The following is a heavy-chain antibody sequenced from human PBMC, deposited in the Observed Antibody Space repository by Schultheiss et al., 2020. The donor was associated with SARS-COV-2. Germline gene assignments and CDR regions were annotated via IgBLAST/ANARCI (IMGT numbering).Heavy chain of an antibody. Sequence: GESLKISCAASGFTFSSYSMNWVRQAPGKGLEWVSSISSSSSYIYYADSVKGRFTISRDNAKNSLYLQMNSLRAEDTAVYYCARAIRAAATLIGSVGWGQGTLVTVSS. CDR1: GFTFSSYS. D-gene: IGHD6-13*01. CDR2: ISSSSSYI. V-gene: IGHV3-21*01. J-gene: IGHJ4*02. CDR3: ARAIRAAATLIGSVG.